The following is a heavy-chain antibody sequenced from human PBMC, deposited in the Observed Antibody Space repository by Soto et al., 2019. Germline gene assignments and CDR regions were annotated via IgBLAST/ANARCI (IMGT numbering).Heavy chain of an antibody. CDR2: ISGFNGNT. CDR1: GYTFSSYG. CDR3: VRDGSLGEIFTGTTNTPFGY. Sequence: ASVKVSCKASGYTFSSYGISWVRQAPGQGLEWMGWISGFNGNTDSAQKFQDRVTMATDRSTNTAYMELRSLRPDDTAVYYCVRDGSLGEIFTGTTNTPFGYRGQRTLVTVSS. V-gene: IGHV1-18*04. D-gene: IGHD3-9*01. J-gene: IGHJ4*02.